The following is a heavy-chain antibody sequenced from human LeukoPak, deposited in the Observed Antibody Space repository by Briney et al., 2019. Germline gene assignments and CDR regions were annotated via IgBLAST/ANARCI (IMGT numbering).Heavy chain of an antibody. CDR2: IYHSGTT. CDR3: ARRYYGGNSGLGL. Sequence: SGTLSLTCAVSGVSITSVDWWSWVRQPPGKGLEWLGEIYHSGTTKYNPSLKSRLTISVDKSKDQFSLKLTSVTAADTAVYYCARRYYGGNSGLGLWGQGTLVTVSS. D-gene: IGHD4-23*01. CDR1: GVSITSVDW. V-gene: IGHV4-4*02. J-gene: IGHJ4*02.